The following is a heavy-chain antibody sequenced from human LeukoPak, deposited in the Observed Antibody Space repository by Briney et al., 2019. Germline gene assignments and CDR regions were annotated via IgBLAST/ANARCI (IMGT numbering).Heavy chain of an antibody. CDR2: IYHSGST. V-gene: IGHV4-30-2*01. D-gene: IGHD5-18*01. J-gene: IGHJ4*02. CDR1: GGSISSGGYS. Sequence: PSETLSLTCAVSGGSISSGGYSWSWIRQPPGKGLEWIGYIYHSGSTYYNPSLKSRVTISVDRSKNQFSLKLSSVTAADTAVYYCARDGRLGYSYGLDYWGQGTLVTVSS. CDR3: ARDGRLGYSYGLDY.